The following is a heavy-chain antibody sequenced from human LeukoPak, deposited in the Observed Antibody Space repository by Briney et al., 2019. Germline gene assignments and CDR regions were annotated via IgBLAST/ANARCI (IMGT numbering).Heavy chain of an antibody. Sequence: GGSLRLSCAASGFTFRNYWMSWVRQAPGTGLEWVANIKQDGSDRNYVTSVRGRFTITRDNAESSLYLQMNSLRVEGTAVYYCVRNLAVAGTCFDSWGQGTLATVSS. CDR1: GFTFRNYW. CDR2: IKQDGSDR. CDR3: VRNLAVAGTCFDS. D-gene: IGHD6-19*01. J-gene: IGHJ4*02. V-gene: IGHV3-7*03.